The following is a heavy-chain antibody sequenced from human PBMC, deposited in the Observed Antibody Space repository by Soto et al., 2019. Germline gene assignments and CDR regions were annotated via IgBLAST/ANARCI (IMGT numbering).Heavy chain of an antibody. CDR2: IIPILGIA. J-gene: IGHJ3*02. D-gene: IGHD3-3*01. CDR1: GGTFSSYT. V-gene: IGHV1-69*02. Sequence: GASVKVSCKASGGTFSSYTISWVRQAPGQGLEWMGRIIPILGIANYAQKFQGRVTITADKSTSTAYMELSSLRSEDTAVYYCARGRGAILGVVSNAFDIWGQGTMVNVSS. CDR3: ARGRGAILGVVSNAFDI.